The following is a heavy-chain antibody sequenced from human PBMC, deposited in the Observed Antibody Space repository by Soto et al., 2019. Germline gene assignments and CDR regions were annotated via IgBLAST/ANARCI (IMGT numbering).Heavy chain of an antibody. CDR1: GYTFTTYP. Sequence: ASVKVSCKASGYTFTTYPIHWVRQTPGQGLEWMGWINPANGDRDFLQKFQGRVTITRDTSASTAYMELSSLTSEDTAVYYCAMKGYYRSGIYYFDYWGQGTLVTVSS. D-gene: IGHD3-10*01. CDR3: AMKGYYRSGIYYFDY. J-gene: IGHJ4*02. V-gene: IGHV1-3*01. CDR2: INPANGDR.